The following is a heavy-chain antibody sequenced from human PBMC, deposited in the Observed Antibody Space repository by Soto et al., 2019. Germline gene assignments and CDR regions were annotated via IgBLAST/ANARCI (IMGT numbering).Heavy chain of an antibody. CDR3: ATSPSRYSDYDLSVWFDP. J-gene: IGHJ5*02. V-gene: IGHV1-18*01. CDR1: GYTFTSYG. Sequence: GASVKVSCKASGYTFTSYGISWVRQAPGQGLEWMGWISAYNGNTNYAQKLQGRVTMTTDTSTSTAYMELRSLRSDDTAVYYCATSPSRYSDYDLSVWFDPWGQGTLVTVSS. D-gene: IGHD5-12*01. CDR2: ISAYNGNT.